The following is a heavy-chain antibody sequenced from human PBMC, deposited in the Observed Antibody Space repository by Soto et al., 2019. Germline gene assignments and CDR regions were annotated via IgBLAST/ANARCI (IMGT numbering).Heavy chain of an antibody. Sequence: QVQLVQSGAEVKTPGASVRVSCKASGYTFTGYYMHWVRQAPGQGLEWMGWFNPNSGGTNYAQKFQDWLSMTRDTPISTADMEQSRLRSDDTAGYYCARGRWRAGDTLGLTDYWGQGTLVTVSS. CDR1: GYTFTGYY. V-gene: IGHV1-2*04. J-gene: IGHJ4*02. D-gene: IGHD3-16*01. CDR2: FNPNSGGT. CDR3: ARGRWRAGDTLGLTDY.